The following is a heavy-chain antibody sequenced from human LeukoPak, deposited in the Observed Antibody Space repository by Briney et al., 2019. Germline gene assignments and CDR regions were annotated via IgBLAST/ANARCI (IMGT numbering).Heavy chain of an antibody. CDR1: GGSISSSSYY. CDR2: IYYSGST. Sequence: TSETPSLTCTVSGGSISSSSYYWGWIRQPPGKGLEWIGSIYYSGSTYYNPSLKSRVTISVDTSKNQFSLKLSSVTAADTAVYYCARLLPTHYYGSGSYYKKGDYWGQGTLVTVSS. V-gene: IGHV4-39*01. D-gene: IGHD3-10*01. J-gene: IGHJ4*02. CDR3: ARLLPTHYYGSGSYYKKGDY.